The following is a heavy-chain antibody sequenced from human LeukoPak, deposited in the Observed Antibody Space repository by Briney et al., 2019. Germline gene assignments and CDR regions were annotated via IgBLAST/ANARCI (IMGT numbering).Heavy chain of an antibody. Sequence: SETLSLTCAVYGGFFSGYYWSWIRQPPGKGLEWIGEINHSGSTNYNPSLKSRVTISVDTSKNQFSLKLNSVTAADTAVYYCARSKRGYDILTGYYRFFDYWGQGTLVTVSS. V-gene: IGHV4-34*01. CDR2: INHSGST. CDR3: ARSKRGYDILTGYYRFFDY. D-gene: IGHD3-9*01. J-gene: IGHJ4*02. CDR1: GGFFSGYY.